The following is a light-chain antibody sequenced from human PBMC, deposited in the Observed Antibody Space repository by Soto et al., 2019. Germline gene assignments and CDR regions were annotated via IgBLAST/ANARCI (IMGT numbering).Light chain of an antibody. J-gene: IGKJ1*01. V-gene: IGKV1-5*01. CDR3: QHYNSYSEA. Sequence: DIQMTQSPSTLSASVGDTVTVTCRASQSVSGWLAWYQQKPGEAPKLLIYAASRLQSGVPSRFSGSGSGTEFTLTISSLQPDDFATYYCQHYNSYSEAFGQGTKVDIK. CDR2: AAS. CDR1: QSVSGW.